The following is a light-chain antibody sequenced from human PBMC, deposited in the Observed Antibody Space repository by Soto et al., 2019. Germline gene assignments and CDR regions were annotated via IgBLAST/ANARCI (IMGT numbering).Light chain of an antibody. CDR2: GNR. Sequence: QPVLTQPPSVSGAPGQTVTISCTGSSSNIGAGYSVHWYQQFPGTAPKLLIYGNRNRPSGVPDRFSGSQSGTSASLAITGLQAEDEADYYCQSYDSSLSGSWVFGGGTKVTVL. J-gene: IGLJ3*02. CDR1: SSNIGAGYS. V-gene: IGLV1-40*01. CDR3: QSYDSSLSGSWV.